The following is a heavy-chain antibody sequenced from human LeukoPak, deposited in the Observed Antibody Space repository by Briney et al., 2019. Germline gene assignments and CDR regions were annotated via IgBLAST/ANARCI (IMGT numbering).Heavy chain of an antibody. D-gene: IGHD3-10*01. V-gene: IGHV1-69*05. Sequence: SVKVSCKASGGTFSSYAISWVRQAPGQGLEWMGGIIPIFGTANYAQKFQGRVTITTDESTSTAYMELSSLRSEDPAVYYCARGYGLGGDFDNWGQETLVTVPS. J-gene: IGHJ4*02. CDR2: IIPIFGTA. CDR3: ARGYGLGGDFDN. CDR1: GGTFSSYA.